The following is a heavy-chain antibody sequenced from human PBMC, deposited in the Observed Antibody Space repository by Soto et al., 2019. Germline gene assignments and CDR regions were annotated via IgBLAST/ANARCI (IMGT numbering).Heavy chain of an antibody. J-gene: IGHJ4*02. Sequence: SDTLSLTCSVSGASMSGAPWKWIRQTPGKGVEWIGYFHNSGNPTYSSSLKSRVTISVDTSKNQFSLKLSSVTAADTAVYYCARLREAVDTAMGVIDYWGQGTLVTVS. CDR3: ARLREAVDTAMGVIDY. CDR1: GASMSGAP. CDR2: FHNSGNP. D-gene: IGHD5-18*01. V-gene: IGHV4-59*08.